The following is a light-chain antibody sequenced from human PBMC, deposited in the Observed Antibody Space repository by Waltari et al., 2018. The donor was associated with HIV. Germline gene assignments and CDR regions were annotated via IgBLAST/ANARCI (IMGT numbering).Light chain of an antibody. CDR3: QQYGNSPFT. V-gene: IGKV3-20*01. J-gene: IGKJ3*01. CDR2: GIS. CDR1: QSVSSSF. Sequence: EIVLTQSPGTLSLSPGERATLSCRASQSVSSSFLAWYQQKPGQAPRLLIYGISSRATGIPDRFSGSGSGPDFSLTISRLEPEDFAVYYCQQYGNSPFTFGPGTKVHIK.